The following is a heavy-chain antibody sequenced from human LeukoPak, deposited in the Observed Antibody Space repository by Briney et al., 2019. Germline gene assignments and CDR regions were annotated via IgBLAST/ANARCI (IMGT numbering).Heavy chain of an antibody. CDR3: ARGRELLGPFYFDY. D-gene: IGHD1-26*01. V-gene: IGHV4-4*07. Sequence: SDTLSLTCTVSGGSISSYYWSWIRQPAGKGLEWIGRIYTSGSTNYNPSLKSRVTMSVDTSKNQFPLKLSSVTAADTAVYYCARGRELLGPFYFDYWGQGTLVTVSS. CDR2: IYTSGST. CDR1: GGSISSYY. J-gene: IGHJ4*02.